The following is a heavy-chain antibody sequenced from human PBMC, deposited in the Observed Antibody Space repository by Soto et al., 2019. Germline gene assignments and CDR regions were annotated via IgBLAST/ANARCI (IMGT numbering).Heavy chain of an antibody. V-gene: IGHV1-3*01. CDR2: INAGNVNT. CDR1: GYTFTSYA. J-gene: IGHJ4*02. Sequence: QVQLVQSGAEVKKPGASVKVSCKASGYTFTSYAMHWVRQAPGQRLEWMGWINAGNVNTKYSQKFQGRVTITRDTSASTAYMELSSLRSEDTAVYYCASLPKNSSGWPFDYWGQGTLVTVSS. D-gene: IGHD6-19*01. CDR3: ASLPKNSSGWPFDY.